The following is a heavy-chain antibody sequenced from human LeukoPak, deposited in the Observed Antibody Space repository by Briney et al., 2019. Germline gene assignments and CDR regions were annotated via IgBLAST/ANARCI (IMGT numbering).Heavy chain of an antibody. J-gene: IGHJ4*02. Sequence: EASLKVSCKASGYTFTGYYMHWVRQAPGQGLEWMGCINPDSGGTNYAQKFQGRVTMTRDTSISTAYMELSKLRSDDTAVYYCAIQPHSSSSYFDYWGQGTLVTVSS. V-gene: IGHV1-2*02. CDR2: INPDSGGT. D-gene: IGHD6-6*01. CDR3: AIQPHSSSSYFDY. CDR1: GYTFTGYY.